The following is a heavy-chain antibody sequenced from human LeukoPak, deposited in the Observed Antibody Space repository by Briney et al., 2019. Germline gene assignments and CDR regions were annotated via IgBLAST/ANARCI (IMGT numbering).Heavy chain of an antibody. J-gene: IGHJ4*02. V-gene: IGHV4-59*01. Sequence: SETLSLTCTVSGGSISTYYWSWIRQPPGKGLEWIGYIQYSGSTNYNPSLKSRVTISVDTSKNQFSLKLSSVTAADTAVYYCARTLSKYYFDYWGQGTLVTVFS. CDR3: ARTLSKYYFDY. CDR2: IQYSGST. CDR1: GGSISTYY.